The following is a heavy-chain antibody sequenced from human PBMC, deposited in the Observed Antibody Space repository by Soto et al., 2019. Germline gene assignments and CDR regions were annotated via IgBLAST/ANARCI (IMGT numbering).Heavy chain of an antibody. Sequence: EVQLVESGGGLVQTGGSLRLSFAASGFTFSDYWMHWIRQSPGKGLVWVSHIDNDGSATNYADSVRVRFTISIDNDKNMLYLQMNSLRAEYTGGYYCAIDCCTAPFDRWGQGTLVTVSS. V-gene: IGHV3-74*01. CDR1: GFTFSDYW. CDR2: IDNDGSAT. CDR3: AIDCCTAPFDR. J-gene: IGHJ4*02. D-gene: IGHD2-21*02.